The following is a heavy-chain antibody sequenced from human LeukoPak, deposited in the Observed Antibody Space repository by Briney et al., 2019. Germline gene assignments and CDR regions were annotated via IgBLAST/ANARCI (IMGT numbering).Heavy chain of an antibody. J-gene: IGHJ5*01. V-gene: IGHV4-38-2*02. CDR2: IYHSGST. CDR3: ARRPPNYYYSSGTKAWFDP. Sequence: PSETLSLTCTVSGYFISSGYYWGWIRQPPGKGLEWIGSIYHSGSTYYNPSIKSRVTIAVDTSKNQFSLKLSSVTAADTAVYYCARRPPNYYYSSGTKAWFDPWGQGTL. CDR1: GYFISSGYY. D-gene: IGHD3-22*01.